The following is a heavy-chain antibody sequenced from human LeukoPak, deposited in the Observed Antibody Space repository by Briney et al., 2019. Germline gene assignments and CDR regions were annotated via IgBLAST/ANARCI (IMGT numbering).Heavy chain of an antibody. CDR3: AKTESIYYDFWSGYYDY. Sequence: GGSLRLSCAASGFTFSSYAMSWVRQAPGKGLEWVSAISGSGGSTYYADSVKGRFTISRDNSKNTLYLQMNSLGAEDTAVYYCAKTESIYYDFWSGYYDYWGQGTLVTVSS. J-gene: IGHJ4*02. CDR2: ISGSGGST. CDR1: GFTFSSYA. D-gene: IGHD3-3*01. V-gene: IGHV3-23*01.